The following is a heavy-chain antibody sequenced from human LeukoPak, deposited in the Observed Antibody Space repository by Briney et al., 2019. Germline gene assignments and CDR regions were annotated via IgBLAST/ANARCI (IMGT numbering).Heavy chain of an antibody. V-gene: IGHV4-34*01. CDR3: ARWGPFRYYYDSSGYYSFDY. J-gene: IGHJ4*02. CDR2: INHSGST. CDR1: GGSFSGYY. Sequence: SETLSLTCAVYGGSFSGYYWSWIRQPPGKGLEWIGEINHSGSTNYNPSLKSRVTISVDTSKNQFSLKLSSVTAADTAVYYCARWGPFRYYYDSSGYYSFDYWGQGTLVTVSS. D-gene: IGHD3-22*01.